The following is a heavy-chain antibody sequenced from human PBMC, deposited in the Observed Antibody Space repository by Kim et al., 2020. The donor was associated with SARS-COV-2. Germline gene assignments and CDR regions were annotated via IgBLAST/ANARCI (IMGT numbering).Heavy chain of an antibody. Sequence: SETLSLTCTVSGGSISRYYWSWIRQPPGKGLEWIGYIYNSGSTNYNPSLKSRVTISLDTSKNHFSLKLTSVTAADTAVYFCARSLDYSYYMDVWGKGTTV. CDR1: GGSISRYY. CDR3: ARSLDYSYYMDV. V-gene: IGHV4-59*01. CDR2: IYNSGST. J-gene: IGHJ6*03.